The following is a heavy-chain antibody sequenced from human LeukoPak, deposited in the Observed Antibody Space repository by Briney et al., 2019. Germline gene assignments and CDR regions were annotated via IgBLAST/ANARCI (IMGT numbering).Heavy chain of an antibody. D-gene: IGHD2-15*01. CDR1: GHTFTSCG. CDR3: AIHAPYCSGGSCSPESVDY. J-gene: IGHJ4*02. CDR2: ISAYNGNT. Sequence: ASVKVSCKASGHTFTSCGISWVRQAPGQGLEWMGWISAYNGNTNYAQKLQGRVTMATDTSTSTAYMELRSLRSDDTAVYYCAIHAPYCSGGSCSPESVDYWGQGTLVTVSS. V-gene: IGHV1-18*01.